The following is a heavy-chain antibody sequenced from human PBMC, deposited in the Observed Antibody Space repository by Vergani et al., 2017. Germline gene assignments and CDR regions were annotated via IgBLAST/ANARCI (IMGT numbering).Heavy chain of an antibody. V-gene: IGHV3-74*01. CDR2: INSDGSRV. J-gene: IGHJ4*02. CDR1: GFTFSSYW. CDR3: ARDGGNYRFYSFDH. D-gene: IGHD3-3*01. Sequence: EVQLVESGGGLVQPGRSLRLSCAASGFTFSSYWMHWVRQSPGKGLEWVSRINSDGSRVNYADSVKGRFTISRDNAKNTLYLQMNSLRAEDTAVYYCARDGGNYRFYSFDHWGQGTLVTVSS.